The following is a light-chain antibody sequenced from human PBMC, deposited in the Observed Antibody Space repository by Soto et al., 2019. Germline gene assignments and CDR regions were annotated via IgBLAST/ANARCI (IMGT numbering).Light chain of an antibody. J-gene: IGLJ2*01. CDR1: SSDVGSYNL. CDR3: WSYAGRRTFEV. Sequence: QSALTQPASVSGSPGQSIPISCTGSSSDVGSYNLVSWYQQYPGKAPKLMIFEGNKRPSGVSNRFSASKSGNTASLTISGLQAEDEADYYCWSYAGRRTFEVFGGGTKLTVL. V-gene: IGLV2-23*03. CDR2: EGN.